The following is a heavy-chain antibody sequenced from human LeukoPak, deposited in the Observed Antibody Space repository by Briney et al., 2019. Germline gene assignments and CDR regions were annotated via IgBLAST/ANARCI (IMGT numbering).Heavy chain of an antibody. Sequence: GGSLRLSCAASGFTFSSYGMHWARQAPGKGLEWVAFIRYDGSNKYYADSVKGRFTISRDNSKNTLYLQMNSLRAEDTAVYYCAKEREYSSSFPRGSPCWGQGTLVTVSS. CDR3: AKEREYSSSFPRGSPC. V-gene: IGHV3-30*02. CDR2: IRYDGSNK. J-gene: IGHJ4*02. CDR1: GFTFSSYG. D-gene: IGHD6-6*01.